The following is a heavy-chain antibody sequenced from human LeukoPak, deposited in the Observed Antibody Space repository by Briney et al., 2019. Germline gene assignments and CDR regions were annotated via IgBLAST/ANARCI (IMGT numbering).Heavy chain of an antibody. V-gene: IGHV1-69*05. D-gene: IGHD1-26*01. Sequence: ASVKVSCKASGGTFSSYAISWVRQAPGQGLEWMGRIIPIFGTANYAQKFQGRVTITTGESTSTAYMELGSLRSEDTAVYYCARERERELFFDYWGQGTLVTVSS. CDR3: ARERERELFFDY. CDR2: IIPIFGTA. CDR1: GGTFSSYA. J-gene: IGHJ4*02.